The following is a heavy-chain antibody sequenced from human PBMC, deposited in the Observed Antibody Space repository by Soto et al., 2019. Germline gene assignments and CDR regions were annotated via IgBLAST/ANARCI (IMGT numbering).Heavy chain of an antibody. D-gene: IGHD1-26*01. V-gene: IGHV1-18*01. CDR1: GYTFTSYG. Sequence: ASVKVSCKASGYTFTSYGISWVRQAPGQGLEWMGWISAYNGNTNYAQELQGRVTMTTDTSTSTAYMELRSLRSDDTAVYYCARPFGSWSPDAFDIWGQGTMVTVSS. CDR2: ISAYNGNT. J-gene: IGHJ3*02. CDR3: ARPFGSWSPDAFDI.